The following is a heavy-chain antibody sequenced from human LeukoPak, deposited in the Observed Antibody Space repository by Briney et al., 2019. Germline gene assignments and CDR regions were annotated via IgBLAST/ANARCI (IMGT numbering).Heavy chain of an antibody. D-gene: IGHD3-3*02. Sequence: GGSLRLSCAASGFTFSSFAMSWVRQVPGKGLEWVSGISGNGATTHHADSVKGRFTISRDNSKNTLYLQMNSLRAEDTAVYYCAKAFPTYSILFDYWGQGTLVTVSS. CDR3: AKAFPTYSILFDY. V-gene: IGHV3-23*01. J-gene: IGHJ4*02. CDR2: ISGNGATT. CDR1: GFTFSSFA.